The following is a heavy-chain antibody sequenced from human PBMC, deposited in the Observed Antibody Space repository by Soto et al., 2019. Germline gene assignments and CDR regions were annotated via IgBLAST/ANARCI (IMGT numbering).Heavy chain of an antibody. D-gene: IGHD3-3*01. CDR2: ISAYNGNT. CDR1: GYTFTSYG. CDR3: AREGDFWSGYYDYYYYGMDV. V-gene: IGHV1-18*01. Sequence: ASVKVSCKASGYTFTSYGISWVRQAPGQGLEWMGWISAYNGNTNYAQKLQGRVTMTTDTSTSTAYMELRSLRSDDTAVYYCAREGDFWSGYYDYYYYGMDVWGQGTTVTVSS. J-gene: IGHJ6*02.